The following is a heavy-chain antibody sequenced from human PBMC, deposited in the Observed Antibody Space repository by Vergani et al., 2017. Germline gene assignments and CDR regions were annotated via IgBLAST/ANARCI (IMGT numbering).Heavy chain of an antibody. D-gene: IGHD4-17*01. CDR2: INPSGGST. CDR3: ARSDYGDYYGMDV. Sequence: QVQLVQSGAEVKKPGASVKVSCKASAYTFTSYYMHWVRQAPGQGLEWMGIINPSGGSTSYAQKFQGRVTMTRDTSTSTVYMELSSLRSEDTAVYYCARSDYGDYYGMDVWGQGTTVTVSS. V-gene: IGHV1-46*03. J-gene: IGHJ6*02. CDR1: AYTFTSYY.